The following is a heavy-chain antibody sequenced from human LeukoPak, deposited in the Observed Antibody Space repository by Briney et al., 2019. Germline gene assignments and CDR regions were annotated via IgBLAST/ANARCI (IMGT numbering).Heavy chain of an antibody. V-gene: IGHV3-15*07. CDR1: GFTFSNAW. CDR2: IKSKTDGGTT. D-gene: IGHD5-24*01. CDR3: TTDGDGYKHLSYYFDY. J-gene: IGHJ4*02. Sequence: GGSLRLSCAASGFTFSNAWMNWARQAPGKGLEWVGRIKSKTDGGTTDYAAPVKDRFTISRDDSKNTLYLQMNSLKTEDTAVYYCTTDGDGYKHLSYYFDYWGQGTLVTVSS.